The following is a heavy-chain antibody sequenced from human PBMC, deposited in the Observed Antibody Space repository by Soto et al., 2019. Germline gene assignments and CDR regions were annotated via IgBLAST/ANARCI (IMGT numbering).Heavy chain of an antibody. D-gene: IGHD6-13*01. V-gene: IGHV4-4*07. CDR2: IYTSGST. CDR3: AREWLASGGLAGVGIRPRYYYYYCWDV. CDR1: GGSISSYY. Sequence: SETLSLTCTVSGGSISSYYWSWIRQPAGKGLEWIGRIYTSGSTNYNPSLKSRVTMSADTSKNQFSLKLSSVTAADTAVYYCAREWLASGGLAGVGIRPRYYYYYCWDVWGQGTTVTVSS. J-gene: IGHJ6*02.